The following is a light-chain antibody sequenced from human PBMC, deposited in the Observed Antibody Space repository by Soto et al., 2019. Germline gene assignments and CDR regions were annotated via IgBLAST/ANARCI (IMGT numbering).Light chain of an antibody. V-gene: IGKV3D-15*01. CDR2: GAS. J-gene: IGKJ1*01. CDR1: QSVSNN. CDR3: QQYNDWPPWT. Sequence: EIVVSQSPCTLSLSPGERATLSCRASQSVSNNYLAWYQQKPGQAPRLLIYGASNRATGIPDRFSGSGSGTDFTLTISSLQSEDFAVYYCQQYNDWPPWTFGQGTKVDIK.